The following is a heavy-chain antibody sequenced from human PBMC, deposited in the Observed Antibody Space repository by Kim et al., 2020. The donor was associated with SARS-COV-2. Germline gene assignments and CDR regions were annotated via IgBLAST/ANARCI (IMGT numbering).Heavy chain of an antibody. V-gene: IGHV7-4-1*02. Sequence: ASVKVSCKASGYTFTSYAMNWVRQATGQGLEWMGWMNTNTGNPGYAQSFPGRVILSLNTSISTAYLQISSLRAEDTAVYYFARGWLVATIFEVCIISDVW. CDR1: GYTFTSYA. CDR3: ARGWLVATIFEVCIISDV. CDR2: MNTNTGNP. J-gene: IGHJ6*01. D-gene: IGHD5-12*01.